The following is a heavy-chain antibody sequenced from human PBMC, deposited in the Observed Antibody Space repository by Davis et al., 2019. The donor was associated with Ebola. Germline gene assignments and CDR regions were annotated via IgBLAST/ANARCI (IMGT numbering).Heavy chain of an antibody. CDR2: IKQDGSEK. CDR1: GFTFSSHW. Sequence: GGSLRLSCAASGFTFSSHWMSWVRQAPGKGLEWVANIKQDGSEKYYVDSVKGRFTISRDNAKNSLYLQMNSLRAEDTAVYYCARALAPGYYYGMDVWGQGTTVTVSS. CDR3: ARALAPGYYYGMDV. V-gene: IGHV3-7*01. D-gene: IGHD3-10*01. J-gene: IGHJ6*02.